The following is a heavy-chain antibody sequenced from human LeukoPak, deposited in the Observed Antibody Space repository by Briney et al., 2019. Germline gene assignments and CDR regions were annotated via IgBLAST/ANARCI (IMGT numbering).Heavy chain of an antibody. V-gene: IGHV4-61*02. D-gene: IGHD2-8*01. CDR2: IYTSGST. J-gene: IGHJ5*02. CDR1: GNSISSGDNY. CDR3: ARGDIVLMVYEFSPPWFDP. Sequence: SETLSLTCTVSGNSISSGDNYWSWIRQPAGKGLEWIGRIYTSGSTNYNPSLKSRVTISVDTSKNQFSLKLSSVTAADTAVYYCARGDIVLMVYEFSPPWFDPWGQGTLVTVSS.